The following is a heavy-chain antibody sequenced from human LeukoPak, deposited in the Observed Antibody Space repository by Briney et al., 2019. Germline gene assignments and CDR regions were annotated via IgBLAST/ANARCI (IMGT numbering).Heavy chain of an antibody. J-gene: IGHJ4*02. Sequence: GASVKVSCKASGYTFTSHAVHWVRQAPGQRPEWMGWMNTGNGNTKYSQNFQDRVTIIRDTSANTVYMELSSLRAEDTAVYYCARSEILDYYYGSGRYFDYWGQGSLVTVSS. CDR1: GYTFTSHA. V-gene: IGHV1-3*04. D-gene: IGHD3-10*01. CDR3: ARSEILDYYYGSGRYFDY. CDR2: MNTGNGNT.